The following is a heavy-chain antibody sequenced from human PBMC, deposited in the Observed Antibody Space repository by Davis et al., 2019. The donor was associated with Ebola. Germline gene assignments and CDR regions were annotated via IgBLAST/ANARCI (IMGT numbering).Heavy chain of an antibody. D-gene: IGHD3-3*01. CDR3: ARVSYDFWSGGAFDY. J-gene: IGHJ4*02. V-gene: IGHV3-9*01. CDR2: ISWNSGYI. CDR1: GFTFDDYA. Sequence: GGSLRLSCAASGFTFDDYAMHWVRQAPGKGLEWVSAISWNSGYIVYADSVKGRFTISRDNAKNSLYLQMNSLRAEDTAVYYCARVSYDFWSGGAFDYWGQGTLVTVSS.